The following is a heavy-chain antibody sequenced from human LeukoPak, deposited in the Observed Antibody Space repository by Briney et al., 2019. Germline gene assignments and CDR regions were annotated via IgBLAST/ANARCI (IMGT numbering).Heavy chain of an antibody. Sequence: GGSLRLSCVVSGFSFSSFAMTWVRQAPGKGLEWVSLISASGGNIFYADSVKGRFTISRDNSKNTLYLQMNDLRAEDTAVYYCARDQAYYFSFADYWGQGNLVTVSS. V-gene: IGHV3-23*01. CDR3: ARDQAYYFSFADY. D-gene: IGHD2/OR15-2a*01. CDR2: ISASGGNI. CDR1: GFSFSSFA. J-gene: IGHJ4*02.